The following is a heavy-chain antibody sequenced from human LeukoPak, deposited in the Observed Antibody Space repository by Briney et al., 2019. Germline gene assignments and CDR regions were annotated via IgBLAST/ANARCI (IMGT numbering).Heavy chain of an antibody. J-gene: IGHJ4*02. Sequence: PGESPKISCKASGYYFTSYWIAWVLQMPGKGLEWMGIIYAGDSDTRYSPSFQGQVTMSVDKSLSTAFLQWRSLKASDSAMYYCARRGSGSNGDYDYWGQGTLVTVSS. V-gene: IGHV5-51*01. D-gene: IGHD3-10*01. CDR1: GYYFTSYW. CDR2: IYAGDSDT. CDR3: ARRGSGSNGDYDY.